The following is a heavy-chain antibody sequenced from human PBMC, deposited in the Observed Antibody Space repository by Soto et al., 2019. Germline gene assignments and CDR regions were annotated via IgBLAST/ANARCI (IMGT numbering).Heavy chain of an antibody. V-gene: IGHV1-3*01. D-gene: IGHD3-22*01. CDR3: ARGDPMILLVIRSTHY. CDR2: INAGNGNT. CDR1: GNTFNSYA. Sequence: GGSMKGFFKASGNTFNSYAMDWGRQGPGQRLEWMGWINAGNGNTKYSQKFQGRVTITRDTSASTAYMELSSLRSEDTAVYYCARGDPMILLVIRSTHYWGQGSLVTVSS. J-gene: IGHJ4*02.